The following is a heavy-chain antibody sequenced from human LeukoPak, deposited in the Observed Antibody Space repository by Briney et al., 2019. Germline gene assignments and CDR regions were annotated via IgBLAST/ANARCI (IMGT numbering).Heavy chain of an antibody. CDR1: GFTFSSYW. J-gene: IGHJ3*02. Sequence: GGSLRLSCAASGFTFSSYWMSWVRQVPGKGLEWVANIRHDGSEKYFVDSVKGRFTISRDNAKNSLYLQMNSLRAEETAVYYCARDGMGVNKAFDIWGPGTMCTVSS. D-gene: IGHD3-16*01. CDR3: ARDGMGVNKAFDI. CDR2: IRHDGSEK. V-gene: IGHV3-7*05.